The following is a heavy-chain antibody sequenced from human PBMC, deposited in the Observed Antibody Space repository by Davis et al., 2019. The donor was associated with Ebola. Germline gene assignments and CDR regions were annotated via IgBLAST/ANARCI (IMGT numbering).Heavy chain of an antibody. J-gene: IGHJ4*02. CDR3: ARDYYGSSWAFDY. CDR1: GYTFTSYA. CDR2: INAGNGNT. Sequence: ASVKVSCKASGYTFTSYAMHWVRQAPGQRLEWMGWINAGNGNTKYSQKFQGRVTITRDTSASTAYMVLSSLRSENTAVYYCARDYYGSSWAFDYWGQGTLVTVSS. D-gene: IGHD3-10*01. V-gene: IGHV1-3*01.